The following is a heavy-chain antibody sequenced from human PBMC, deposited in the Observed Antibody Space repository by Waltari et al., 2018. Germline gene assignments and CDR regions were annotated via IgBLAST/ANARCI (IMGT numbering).Heavy chain of an antibody. CDR2: IYYSGST. Sequence: QVQLQESGPGLVKPSETLSLTCTVSGGSISSYYWSWIRQPPGKGLEWIGYIYYSGSTNYHPSLKSRVTISVDTSKNQFSLKLSSVTAADTAVYYCARVVWATNYYFDYWGQGTLVTVSS. V-gene: IGHV4-59*01. D-gene: IGHD1-26*01. J-gene: IGHJ4*02. CDR1: GGSISSYY. CDR3: ARVVWATNYYFDY.